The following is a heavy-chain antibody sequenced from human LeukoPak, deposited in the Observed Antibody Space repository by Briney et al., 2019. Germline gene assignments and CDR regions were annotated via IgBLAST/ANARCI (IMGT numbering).Heavy chain of an antibody. Sequence: GGSLRPSCAASGFTFSSYGMHWVRQAPGKGLEWVAFIRYDGSNKYYADSVKGRFTISRDNSKNTLYLQMNSLRAEDTAVYYCAKDRGIFGVVIDDYWGQGTLVTVSS. J-gene: IGHJ4*02. CDR2: IRYDGSNK. CDR1: GFTFSSYG. CDR3: AKDRGIFGVVIDDY. D-gene: IGHD3-3*01. V-gene: IGHV3-30*02.